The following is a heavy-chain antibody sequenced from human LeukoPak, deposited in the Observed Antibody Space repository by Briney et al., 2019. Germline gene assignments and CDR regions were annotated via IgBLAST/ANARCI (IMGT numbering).Heavy chain of an antibody. CDR2: IFRSGGT. CDR1: GDSINGGGHF. V-gene: IGHV4-31*03. J-gene: IGHJ3*02. CDR3: ASDDYGDLVNAFDI. D-gene: IGHD4-17*01. Sequence: SETLSLTCTVSGDSINGGGHFWSWIRQHPGKGLEWIGHIFRSGGTYYAPSVKSRVTISVDTSKNQFSLRLTSLTAADTAVYYCASDDYGDLVNAFDIWGQGTMVTVSS.